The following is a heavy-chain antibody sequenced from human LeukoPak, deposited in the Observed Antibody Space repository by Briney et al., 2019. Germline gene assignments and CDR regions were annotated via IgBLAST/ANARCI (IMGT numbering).Heavy chain of an antibody. CDR1: GYTLTELS. Sequence: ASVRVSCKVSGYTLTELSMHWVRQAPGKGLEWMGGFDPEDVETIYAQKFQGRVTMTTDTSTSTAYMELRSLRSDDTAVYYCARGVKGAAAGTFYYYMDVWGKGTTVTVSS. CDR2: FDPEDVET. V-gene: IGHV1-24*01. D-gene: IGHD6-13*01. CDR3: ARGVKGAAAGTFYYYMDV. J-gene: IGHJ6*03.